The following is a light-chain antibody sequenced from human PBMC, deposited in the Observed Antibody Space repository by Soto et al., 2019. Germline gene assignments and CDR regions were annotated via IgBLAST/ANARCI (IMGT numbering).Light chain of an antibody. CDR3: TSYTSSTTRGV. Sequence: QSALTQPASVSGSLGQSITVSCTGTSSDIGSYDFVSWYQHHPDKAPKLLIYGVTNRPSGVSNRFSGSKSGNTASLTISGLQAEDEADYFCTSYTSSTTRGVFGGGTKLTVL. V-gene: IGLV2-14*01. CDR1: SSDIGSYDF. CDR2: GVT. J-gene: IGLJ3*02.